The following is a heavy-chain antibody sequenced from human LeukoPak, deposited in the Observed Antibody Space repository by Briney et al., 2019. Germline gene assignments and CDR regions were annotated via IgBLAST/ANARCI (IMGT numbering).Heavy chain of an antibody. J-gene: IGHJ4*02. CDR3: ARDSYSSPGDY. CDR2: IWYDGSNK. CDR1: GFTFSSYG. V-gene: IGHV3-33*01. D-gene: IGHD3-22*01. Sequence: GGSLRLSCAGSGFTFSSYGMHWVRQAPGKGLEWVAVIWYDGSNKYYADSVKGRFTISRDNSKNTLYLQINSLRAEDTAVYYCARDSYSSPGDYWGQGTLVTVSS.